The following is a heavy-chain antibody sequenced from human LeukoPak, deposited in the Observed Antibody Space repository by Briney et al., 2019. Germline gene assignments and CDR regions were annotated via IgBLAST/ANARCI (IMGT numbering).Heavy chain of an antibody. V-gene: IGHV1-69*13. J-gene: IGHJ4*02. CDR3: ARDRGRCSSTSCETPLFDY. Sequence: SVTVSCKASGGTFSSYAISWVRQAPGQGLEWMGGIIPIFGTANYAQKFQGRVTITADESTSTAYMELSSLRSEDTAVYYCARDRGRCSSTSCETPLFDYWGQGTLVTVSS. D-gene: IGHD2-2*01. CDR2: IIPIFGTA. CDR1: GGTFSSYA.